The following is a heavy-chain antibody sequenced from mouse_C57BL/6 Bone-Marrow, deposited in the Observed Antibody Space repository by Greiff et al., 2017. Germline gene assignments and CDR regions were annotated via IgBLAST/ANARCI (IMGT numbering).Heavy chain of an antibody. Sequence: VQLQQPGAELVRPGTSVKLSCKASGYTFTSYWMHWVKQRPGQGLEWIGVIDPSDSYTNYNQKFKGKATLTVDTSSSTAYMQLSSLTSEDSAVYYGARESRIYYGNYLYAMDYWGQGTSVTVSS. CDR2: IDPSDSYT. D-gene: IGHD2-1*01. CDR3: ARESRIYYGNYLYAMDY. CDR1: GYTFTSYW. J-gene: IGHJ4*01. V-gene: IGHV1-59*01.